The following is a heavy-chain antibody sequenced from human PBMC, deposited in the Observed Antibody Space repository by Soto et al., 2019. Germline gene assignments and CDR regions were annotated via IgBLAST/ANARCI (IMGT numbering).Heavy chain of an antibody. J-gene: IGHJ4*02. CDR2: IWYDGSNK. Sequence: GGSLRLSCAASGFTFSSYGMHWVRQAPGKGLEWVAVIWYDGSNKYYADSVKGRFTISRDNSKNTLYLQMNSLRAEDTAVYYCARYPDNWNYWCFDYWGQGTRVTVSS. V-gene: IGHV3-33*01. D-gene: IGHD1-7*01. CDR3: ARYPDNWNYWCFDY. CDR1: GFTFSSYG.